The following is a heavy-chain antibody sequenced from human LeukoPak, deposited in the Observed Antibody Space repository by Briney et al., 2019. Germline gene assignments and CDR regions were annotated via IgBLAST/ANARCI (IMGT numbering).Heavy chain of an antibody. D-gene: IGHD2-15*01. CDR3: AKANIVVVVAATGPDY. Sequence: GGSLRLSCAASGFTFSSYGMHWLRQAPGKGLEWVAFIRYDGSNKYYADSVKGRFTISRDNSKNTLYLQMNSLRAEDTAVYYCAKANIVVVVAATGPDYWGQGTLVTVSS. J-gene: IGHJ4*02. CDR1: GFTFSSYG. CDR2: IRYDGSNK. V-gene: IGHV3-30*02.